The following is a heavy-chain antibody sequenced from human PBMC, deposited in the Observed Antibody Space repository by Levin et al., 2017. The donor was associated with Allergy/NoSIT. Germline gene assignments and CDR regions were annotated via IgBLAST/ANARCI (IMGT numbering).Heavy chain of an antibody. Sequence: PSQTLSLTCTVAGDSISNSNYHWGWIRQPPGKGLEWIGSLYSIGRTYYNPSLKSRVSISADTSNNQFSLMLTSVTAADTAIYYCATYLAGGAGRGDWGQGTLVTVSS. CDR3: ATYLAGGAGRGD. D-gene: IGHD1-26*01. J-gene: IGHJ4*02. CDR2: LYSIGRT. V-gene: IGHV4-39*01. CDR1: GDSISNSNYH.